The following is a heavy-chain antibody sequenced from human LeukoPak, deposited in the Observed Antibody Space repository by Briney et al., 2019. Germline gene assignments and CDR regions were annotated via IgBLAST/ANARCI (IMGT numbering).Heavy chain of an antibody. V-gene: IGHV4-31*03. CDR3: ARGPRSNTYYYYFYIDV. CDR2: IYDGGKT. Sequence: SEALSLTCTVSGGSISSGNYYWSWIRQHPGKGLEWIGNIYDGGKTYDNPSLKSRITMSIDTSKNQFSLRLRSVTAADAAIYFCARGPRSNTYYYYFYIDVWGMGTTVTVSS. CDR1: GGSISSGNYY. J-gene: IGHJ6*03.